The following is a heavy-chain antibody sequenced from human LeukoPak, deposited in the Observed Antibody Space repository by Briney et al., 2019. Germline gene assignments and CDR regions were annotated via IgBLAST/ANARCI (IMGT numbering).Heavy chain of an antibody. D-gene: IGHD4-17*01. CDR1: GFTFSRYS. V-gene: IGHV3-21*01. CDR3: ARDHYGDYGFDY. CDR2: ISSSSSYI. Sequence: GGSLRLSCAASGFTFSRYSMNWVRQAPGKGLEWVSSISSSSSYIYYADSVKGRFTISRDNAKNPLYLQMNSLRAEDTAVYYCARDHYGDYGFDYWGQGTLVTVSS. J-gene: IGHJ4*02.